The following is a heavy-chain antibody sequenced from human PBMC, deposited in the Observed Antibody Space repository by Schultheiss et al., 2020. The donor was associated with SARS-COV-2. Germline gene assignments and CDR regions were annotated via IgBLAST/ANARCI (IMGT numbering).Heavy chain of an antibody. V-gene: IGHV4-61*02. J-gene: IGHJ4*02. CDR2: IYTSGST. D-gene: IGHD5-18*01. CDR1: GGSISSGSYY. CDR3: ARSPEGYSSNDY. Sequence: LRLSCTVSGGSISSGSYYWSWIRQPAGKGLEWIGRIYTSGSTNYNPSLKSRVTMSVDTSNNQFSLSLNSVTAADTAVYYCARSPEGYSSNDYWGQGTLVTVS.